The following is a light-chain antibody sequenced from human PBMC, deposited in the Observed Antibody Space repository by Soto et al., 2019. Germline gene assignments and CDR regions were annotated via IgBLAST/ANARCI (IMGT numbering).Light chain of an antibody. CDR2: EVS. Sequence: QSALTQPASVSGSPGQSITISCTGTSSDVGGYNYVSWYQQHPGKAPKLMIYEVSNRPSGVSNRFSGSKSGNTASLTISGLQAEDEADYYCSSYRSSVIPVVFGGGTKVTVL. CDR1: SSDVGGYNY. V-gene: IGLV2-14*01. J-gene: IGLJ2*01. CDR3: SSYRSSVIPVV.